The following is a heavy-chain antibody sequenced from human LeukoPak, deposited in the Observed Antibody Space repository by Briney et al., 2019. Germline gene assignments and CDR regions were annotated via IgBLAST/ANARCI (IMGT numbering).Heavy chain of an antibody. Sequence: PGGSLRLSCAASGFTFSSYGLHWVRQAPGKGLEWVAVVSFDGSDKYYADSVKGRFTISRDNRKNILYLQMSSLSIEDTALYYCATGVTAIENFDYWGQGTLVTVFS. CDR1: GFTFSSYG. D-gene: IGHD2-21*02. V-gene: IGHV3-30*03. J-gene: IGHJ4*02. CDR2: VSFDGSDK. CDR3: ATGVTAIENFDY.